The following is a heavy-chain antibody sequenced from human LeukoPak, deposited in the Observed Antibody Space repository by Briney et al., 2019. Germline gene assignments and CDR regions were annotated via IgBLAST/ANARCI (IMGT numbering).Heavy chain of an antibody. D-gene: IGHD6-13*01. CDR1: GYTFTSYG. CDR3: ARGGRSSWYSTLDY. Sequence: ASVKVSCKASGYTFTSYGINWVRQAPGQGLEWLGWISPYNDNTKSTQKLQGRVTMTTDTSTNTAYMELRSLRSDDTAVYYCARGGRSSWYSTLDYWGQGTLVTVSS. V-gene: IGHV1-18*01. J-gene: IGHJ4*02. CDR2: ISPYNDNT.